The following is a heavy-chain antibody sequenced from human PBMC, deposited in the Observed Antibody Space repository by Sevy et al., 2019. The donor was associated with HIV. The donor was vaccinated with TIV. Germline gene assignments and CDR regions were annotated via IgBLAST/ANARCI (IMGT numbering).Heavy chain of an antibody. V-gene: IGHV4-39*01. J-gene: IGHJ5*02. Sequence: SETLSLICTVSGGSISSSSYYWGWIRQPPGKGLEWIGSIYYSGSTYYNPSLKSRVTISVDTSKNQFSLKLSSVTAADTAVYYCARHNPQMVRGRGWFDPWGQGTLVTVSS. CDR2: IYYSGST. D-gene: IGHD3-10*01. CDR1: GGSISSSSYY. CDR3: ARHNPQMVRGRGWFDP.